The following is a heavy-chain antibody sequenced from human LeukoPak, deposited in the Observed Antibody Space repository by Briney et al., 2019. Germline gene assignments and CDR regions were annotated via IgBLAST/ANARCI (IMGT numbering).Heavy chain of an antibody. CDR1: GYTFTSYG. V-gene: IGHV1-18*01. D-gene: IGHD3-10*01. CDR3: AKGNYGSGGYYSPLTFDY. Sequence: ASVKVSCKASGYTFTSYGISWVRQAPGQGLEWMGWISAYNGNTNYAQKLQGRVTMTTDTSTSTASMEINTLKPDDTAVYYCAKGNYGSGGYYSPLTFDYWGQGSRVTVSS. J-gene: IGHJ4*02. CDR2: ISAYNGNT.